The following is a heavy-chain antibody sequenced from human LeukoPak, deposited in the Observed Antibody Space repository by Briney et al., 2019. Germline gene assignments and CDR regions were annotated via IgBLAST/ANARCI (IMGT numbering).Heavy chain of an antibody. CDR2: MNPNSGNT. CDR1: GYTFTSYD. Sequence: ASVKVSCKASGYTFTSYDINWVRQATGQGLEWMGWMNPNSGNTGYAQKFQGRVTMTRNTPISTAYMELSSLRSEDTAVYYCARGTGIAAAGTPINKFDPWGQGTLVTVSS. J-gene: IGHJ5*02. V-gene: IGHV1-8*01. D-gene: IGHD6-13*01. CDR3: ARGTGIAAAGTPINKFDP.